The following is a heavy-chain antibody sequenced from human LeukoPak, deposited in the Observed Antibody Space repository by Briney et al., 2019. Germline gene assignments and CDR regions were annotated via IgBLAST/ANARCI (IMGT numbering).Heavy chain of an antibody. D-gene: IGHD4-17*01. CDR3: AKDFYDYGDIAFDI. CDR1: GFTFSSYG. V-gene: IGHV3-30*02. CDR2: IRYDGSNK. J-gene: IGHJ3*02. Sequence: TGGSLRLSCPASGFTFSSYGMHWVRQAPGKGLEWVAFIRYDGSNKYYADSVKGRFTISRDNSKNTLYLQMNSLRAEDTAVYYCAKDFYDYGDIAFDIWGQGTMVTVSS.